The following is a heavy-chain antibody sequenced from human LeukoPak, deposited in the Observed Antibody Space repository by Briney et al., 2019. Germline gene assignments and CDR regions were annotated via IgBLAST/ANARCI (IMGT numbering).Heavy chain of an antibody. Sequence: PGGSLRLSCAASGFTFSSFGMHWVRQAPGQGLEWVAIIWSDGSNEIYIEYVKGRFTISRDNSKNTLYLHMNSLRGEDTAMYFCARGCGGGPGCYILDYWGQGTLVTVSS. D-gene: IGHD2-15*01. V-gene: IGHV3-33*01. J-gene: IGHJ4*02. CDR2: IWSDGSNE. CDR3: ARGCGGGPGCYILDY. CDR1: GFTFSSFG.